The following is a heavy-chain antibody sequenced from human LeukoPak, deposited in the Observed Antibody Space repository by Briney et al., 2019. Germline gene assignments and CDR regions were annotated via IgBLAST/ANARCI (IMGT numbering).Heavy chain of an antibody. D-gene: IGHD6-19*01. J-gene: IGHJ4*02. Sequence: GGSLRLSCAASGFTFSSYGVSWVRQAPGKGLEWVSVISGSGGSTYYADSVKGRFTISRDNSKNTLYLQMNSLRADDTASYYCGKTSSTVAGLPNDFWGQGTLVTVSS. CDR1: GFTFSSYG. V-gene: IGHV3-23*01. CDR3: GKTSSTVAGLPNDF. CDR2: ISGSGGST.